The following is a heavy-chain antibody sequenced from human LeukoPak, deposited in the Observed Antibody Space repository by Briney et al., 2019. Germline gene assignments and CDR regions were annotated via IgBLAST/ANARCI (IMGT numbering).Heavy chain of an antibody. CDR3: ARGGAVAGLDY. CDR2: ISSSSSYI. CDR1: GFTFSSYS. V-gene: IGHV3-21*01. Sequence: GESLKISCAASGFTFSSYSMNWVRQAPGKGLEWVSSISSSSSYIYYADSVKGRFTISRDNAKNSLYLQMNSLRAEDTAVYYCARGGAVAGLDYWGQGTLVTVSS. J-gene: IGHJ4*02. D-gene: IGHD6-19*01.